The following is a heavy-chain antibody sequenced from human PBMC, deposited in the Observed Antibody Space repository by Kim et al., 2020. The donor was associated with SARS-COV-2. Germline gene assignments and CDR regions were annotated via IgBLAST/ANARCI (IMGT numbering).Heavy chain of an antibody. V-gene: IGHV4-59*01. D-gene: IGHD1-26*01. Sequence: SETLSLTCTVSGGSISSYYWSWIRQPPGKGLEWIGYIYYSGSTNYNPSLKSRVTISVDTSKNQFSLKLSSVTAADTAVYYCARGGGSYSYHYYYYGMDVWGQGTTVTVSS. J-gene: IGHJ6*02. CDR1: GGSISSYY. CDR3: ARGGGSYSYHYYYYGMDV. CDR2: IYYSGST.